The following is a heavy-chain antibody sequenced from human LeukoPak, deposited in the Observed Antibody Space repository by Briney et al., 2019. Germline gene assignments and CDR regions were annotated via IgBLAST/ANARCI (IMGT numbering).Heavy chain of an antibody. J-gene: IGHJ4*02. D-gene: IGHD2/OR15-2a*01. CDR2: ISGSSSTI. CDR1: GFTFSDYS. Sequence: GGSLRLSCAASGFTFSDYSMNWVRQAPGKGLEWVSYISGSSSTIYYADSVKGRFTISRDNSKNTLYLQMNSLRAEDTAVYYCAKALSYWGQGTLVTVSS. CDR3: AKALSY. V-gene: IGHV3-48*01.